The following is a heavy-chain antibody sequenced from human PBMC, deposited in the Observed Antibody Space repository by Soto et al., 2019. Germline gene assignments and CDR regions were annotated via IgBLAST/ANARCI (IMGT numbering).Heavy chain of an antibody. Sequence: ASVKVSCKVSGYTLTELSMHWVRQAPGKGLEWMGGFDPEDGETIYAQKFQGRVTMTEDTSTDTAYMELSSLRSEDTAVYYCATPGPGSSGYLEIHYWGQGTLVTVSS. CDR1: GYTLTELS. V-gene: IGHV1-24*01. D-gene: IGHD3-22*01. CDR2: FDPEDGET. CDR3: ATPGPGSSGYLEIHY. J-gene: IGHJ4*02.